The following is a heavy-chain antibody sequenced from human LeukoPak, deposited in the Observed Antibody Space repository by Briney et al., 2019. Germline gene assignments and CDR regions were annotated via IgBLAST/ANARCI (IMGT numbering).Heavy chain of an antibody. Sequence: GASVKVSCKASGYTFTSYGISWVRQAPGQGLEWMGWISAYNGNTNYAQKLQGRVTMTTDTSTSTAYMELRSLRSDDTAVYYCARVPDNIVVVPAAIYWGQGTLVTVSS. CDR3: ARVPDNIVVVPAAIY. CDR2: ISAYNGNT. D-gene: IGHD2-2*01. V-gene: IGHV1-18*01. J-gene: IGHJ4*02. CDR1: GYTFTSYG.